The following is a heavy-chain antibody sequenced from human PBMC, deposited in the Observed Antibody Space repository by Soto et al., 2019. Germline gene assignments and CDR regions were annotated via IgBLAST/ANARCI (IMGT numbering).Heavy chain of an antibody. J-gene: IGHJ4*02. Sequence: QVQLVQSGAEVKKPGASVKVSCKASGYTFTSYGISWVRQAPGQGLEWMGWISAYNGNTKSAQKLQGRVTMTTDTTASSAYTEQRSLRSDDTAVYYGASDLAVGLVDYWGQGALVTVSS. V-gene: IGHV1-18*01. CDR1: GYTFTSYG. D-gene: IGHD6-19*01. CDR3: ASDLAVGLVDY. CDR2: ISAYNGNT.